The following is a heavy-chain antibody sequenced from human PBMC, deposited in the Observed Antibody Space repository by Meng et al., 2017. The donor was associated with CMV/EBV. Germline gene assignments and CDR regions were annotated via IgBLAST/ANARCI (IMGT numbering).Heavy chain of an antibody. D-gene: IGHD3-3*01. J-gene: IGHJ6*02. V-gene: IGHV5-51*01. Sequence: GESLKISCKGSGYIFTNYWIGWVRQMPGKGLEWMGMIYPGDSDTKYSPPFQGQVTISADKSISTGYLQWSSLKASDTAMYYCVRHEASPTRYDFWSGGYVALNYHGMDVWGQGTSVTVSS. CDR1: GYIFTNYW. CDR2: IYPGDSDT. CDR3: VRHEASPTRYDFWSGGYVALNYHGMDV.